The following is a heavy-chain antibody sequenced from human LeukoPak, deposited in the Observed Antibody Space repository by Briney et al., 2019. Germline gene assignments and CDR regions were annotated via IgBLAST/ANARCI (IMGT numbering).Heavy chain of an antibody. V-gene: IGHV3-9*01. J-gene: IGHJ4*02. D-gene: IGHD6-6*01. CDR3: AKDISYSSSSGVFDY. CDR1: GFTFDDYA. Sequence: GGSLRLSCAASGFTFDDYAMHWVRQAPGKGLEWVSGSSWNSGRIGYADSVKGRFTISRDSAKNSLYLLMNSLRAEDTALYYCAKDISYSSSSGVFDYWGQGTLVTVSS. CDR2: SSWNSGRI.